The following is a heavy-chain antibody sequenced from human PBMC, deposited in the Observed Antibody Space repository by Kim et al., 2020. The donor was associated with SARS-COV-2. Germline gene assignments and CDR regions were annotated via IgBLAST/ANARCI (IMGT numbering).Heavy chain of an antibody. Sequence: STQYAGSVRGRFTISRDNSNNTLYLQMSSLRGEDTAVYYCARDALLLYWGQGTLVTVSS. CDR3: ARDALLLY. J-gene: IGHJ4*02. V-gene: IGHV3-53*01. D-gene: IGHD2-21*01. CDR2: ST.